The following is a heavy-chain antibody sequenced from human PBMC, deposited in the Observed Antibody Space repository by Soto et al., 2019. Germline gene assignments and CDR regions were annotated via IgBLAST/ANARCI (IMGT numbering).Heavy chain of an antibody. CDR2: IYPGDSDT. D-gene: IGHD1-26*01. CDR3: ARLSGARSTANF. Sequence: GESLKISCKGSGYSFTDYWIGWVRQMPGKGLEWMGIIYPGDSDTRYNPSFQGRVTISADKSITTAYLQWRSLKASDTAMYFCARLSGARSTANFWGQGTLVTVSS. J-gene: IGHJ4*02. CDR1: GYSFTDYW. V-gene: IGHV5-51*01.